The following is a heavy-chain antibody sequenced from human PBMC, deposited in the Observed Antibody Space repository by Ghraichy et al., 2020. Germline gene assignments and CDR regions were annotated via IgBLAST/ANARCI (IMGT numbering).Heavy chain of an antibody. V-gene: IGHV4-34*01. CDR1: GGSFSGYY. CDR3: ARGPIEVPAAMEVKNWFDP. J-gene: IGHJ5*02. Sequence: SETLSLTCAVYGGSFSGYYWSWIRQPPGKGLEWIGEINHSGSTNYNPSLKSRVTISVDTSKNQFSLKLSSVTAADTAVYYCARGPIEVPAAMEVKNWFDPWGQGSLVAVAS. CDR2: INHSGST. D-gene: IGHD2-2*01.